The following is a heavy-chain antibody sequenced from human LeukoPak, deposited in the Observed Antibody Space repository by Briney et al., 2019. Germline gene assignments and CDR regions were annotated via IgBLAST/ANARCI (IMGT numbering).Heavy chain of an antibody. V-gene: IGHV3-30-3*01. CDR1: GFTFSSYA. CDR3: ARDPDRVPMYYFDY. Sequence: PGGSLRLSCAASGFTFSSYAMHWVRQAPGKGLEWVAVISYDGSNKYYAASVKGRFTISRDNSKNTLYLQMNSLRAEDTAVYYCARDPDRVPMYYFDYWGQGTLVTVSS. CDR2: ISYDGSNK. J-gene: IGHJ4*02. D-gene: IGHD1-1*01.